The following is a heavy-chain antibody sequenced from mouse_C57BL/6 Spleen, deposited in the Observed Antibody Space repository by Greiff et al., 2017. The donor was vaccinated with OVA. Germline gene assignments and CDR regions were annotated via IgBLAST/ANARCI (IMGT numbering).Heavy chain of an antibody. CDR3: AKGARYYPYYFDY. CDR2: ISYDGSN. CDR1: GYSITSGYY. D-gene: IGHD1-1*01. V-gene: IGHV3-6*01. Sequence: EVKLVDSGPGLVKPSQSLSLTCSVTGYSITSGYYWNWIRQFPGNKLEWMGYISYDGSNNYNPSLKNRISITRDTSKNQFFLKLNSVTTEDTATYYCAKGARYYPYYFDYWGQGTTLTVSS. J-gene: IGHJ2*01.